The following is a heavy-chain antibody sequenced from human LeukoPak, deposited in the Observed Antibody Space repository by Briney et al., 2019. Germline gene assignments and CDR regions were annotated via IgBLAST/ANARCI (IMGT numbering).Heavy chain of an antibody. CDR3: AKSNGLGLKDI. CDR1: GFTFSDYN. D-gene: IGHD3-10*01. V-gene: IGHV3-11*01. J-gene: IGHJ6*03. Sequence: GGSLRLSCAASGFTFSDYNMRWIRQAPGKGLEWVSSISRSGSTKYYADSVKGRFTISRDNAKNSLFLQMNSLRAEDTAVYYCAKSNGLGLKDIGAKG. CDR2: ISRSGSTK.